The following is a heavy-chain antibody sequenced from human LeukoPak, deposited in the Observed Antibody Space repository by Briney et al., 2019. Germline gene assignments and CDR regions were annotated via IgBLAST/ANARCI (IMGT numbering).Heavy chain of an antibody. J-gene: IGHJ6*03. CDR3: ARGCHFKWLRGYYYMDV. Sequence: QPEGSLRLSCAASGFTFSSYWMSWVRQAPGKGLEWVANIKQDGSEKYYVDSVKGRFTISRDNAKNSLYLQMNSLRAEDTAVYYCARGCHFKWLRGYYYMDVWGKGTTVTVSS. CDR1: GFTFSSYW. D-gene: IGHD6-19*01. V-gene: IGHV3-7*01. CDR2: IKQDGSEK.